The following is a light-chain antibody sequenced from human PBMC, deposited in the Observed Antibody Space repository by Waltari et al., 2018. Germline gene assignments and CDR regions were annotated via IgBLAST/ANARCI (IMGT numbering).Light chain of an antibody. J-gene: IGLJ2*01. V-gene: IGLV3-19*01. CDR2: GQS. Sequence: SSELTQDPTVSVALGRTVRITCQGDSLRRYYPSWYQQRPGQASILVVYGQSSRPSGIPDRFSGSISGNTASLTITGAQAEDEADYYCHSRDSSSTRFFGGGTRLTV. CDR1: SLRRYY. CDR3: HSRDSSSTRF.